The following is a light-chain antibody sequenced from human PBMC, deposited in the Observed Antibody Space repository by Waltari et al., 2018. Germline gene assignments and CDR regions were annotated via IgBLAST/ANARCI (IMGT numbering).Light chain of an antibody. J-gene: IGLJ3*02. CDR1: ALPIQY. CDR3: CSTDRSGDYWV. Sequence: SSELTQSPSVSVSPGQPSRITCSGDALPIQYANWYQQRSGQAPVLVIYEDTKRPSGIPERISGSSSGTMSTLTIYGAQVDDEADYYCCSTDRSGDYWVFGGGTKLTVL. CDR2: EDT. V-gene: IGLV3-10*01.